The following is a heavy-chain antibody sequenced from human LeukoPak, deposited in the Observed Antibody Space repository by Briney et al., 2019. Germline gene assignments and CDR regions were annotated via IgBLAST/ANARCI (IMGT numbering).Heavy chain of an antibody. Sequence: GGSLSLSCAASGFIFSNYAMSWVRPAPGKGLDWVSTISGSGVSTYYVDSVKGRFTISRDNSKNTLYLQMNSLRAEDTAVYYCAKLPWGTAARPNFGMDYWGQGILVTVSS. CDR2: ISGSGVST. V-gene: IGHV3-23*01. CDR1: GFIFSNYA. D-gene: IGHD6-6*01. J-gene: IGHJ4*02. CDR3: AKLPWGTAARPNFGMDY.